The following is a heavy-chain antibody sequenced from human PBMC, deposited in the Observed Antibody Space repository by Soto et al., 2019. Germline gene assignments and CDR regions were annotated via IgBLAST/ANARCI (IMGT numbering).Heavy chain of an antibody. V-gene: IGHV4-59*01. D-gene: IGHD6-13*01. Sequence: SETLSLTCTVSGGSISSYYWSWIRQPPGKGLEWIGYIYYSGSTNYNPSLKSRVTISVDTSKNQFSLKLSSVTAADTAVYYCARDAGYSSSWYGGDYYYYGTDVWGQGTTVTVSS. CDR1: GGSISSYY. CDR2: IYYSGST. CDR3: ARDAGYSSSWYGGDYYYYGTDV. J-gene: IGHJ6*02.